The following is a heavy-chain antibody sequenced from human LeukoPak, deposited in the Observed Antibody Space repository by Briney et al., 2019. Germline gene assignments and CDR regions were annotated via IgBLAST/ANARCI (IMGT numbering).Heavy chain of an antibody. D-gene: IGHD2-15*01. J-gene: IGHJ4*02. V-gene: IGHV3-23*01. CDR1: GSTFSSYA. Sequence: GGSLRLSCSASGSTFSSYAMSWVRQPPGKGLEWVSGIRDSGGSTYYADSVNGRFTISRDNSDNTLYLRMNSLRAEDTAVYYCAKGYCSGGSCNFDYWGQGTLVTVSS. CDR3: AKGYCSGGSCNFDY. CDR2: IRDSGGST.